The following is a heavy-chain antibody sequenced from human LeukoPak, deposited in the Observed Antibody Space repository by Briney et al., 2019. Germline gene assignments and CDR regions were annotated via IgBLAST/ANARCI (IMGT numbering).Heavy chain of an antibody. CDR3: ARVLSVVPT. CDR2: ISDYTDNT. Sequence: ASVKVSCKASGYTFTSYGISWVRQPPAQGLEWLGWISDYTDNTQYAQKVQGRVTIHTDTATGTAYTELRGLRSDDTAVYYCARVLSVVPTWRQGTLVSVSS. CDR1: GYTFTSYG. J-gene: IGHJ5*02. V-gene: IGHV1-18*01. D-gene: IGHD2-2*01.